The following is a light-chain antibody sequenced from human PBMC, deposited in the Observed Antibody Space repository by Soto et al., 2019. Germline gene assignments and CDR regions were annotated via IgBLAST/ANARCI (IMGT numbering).Light chain of an antibody. CDR1: QTISIY. J-gene: IGKJ4*01. CDR3: QQSYGAPPT. V-gene: IGKV1-39*01. Sequence: DIQMTQSPSSLSASVGDRVTITCRASQTISIYLNWYQQKPGNAPKLLIYAASSLQSGVPSRFSGSGTGTDFTLPISSLQPDDFATYFCQQSYGAPPTFGGGTKVEIK. CDR2: AAS.